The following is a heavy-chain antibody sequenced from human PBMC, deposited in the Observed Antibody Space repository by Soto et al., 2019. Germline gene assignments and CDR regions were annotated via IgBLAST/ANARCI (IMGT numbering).Heavy chain of an antibody. Sequence: EVQLLESGGGLVQPGGSLRLSCAASGFTFSSYAMSWVRQAPGKGLEWVSAISGSGGSTYYADSVKGRFTISRDNSKNTLYLLMNSLRAEYTAVYYCAKLEADIVVVPAAIGYWGQGTLVTFSS. CDR2: ISGSGGST. D-gene: IGHD2-2*01. J-gene: IGHJ4*02. CDR3: AKLEADIVVVPAAIGY. V-gene: IGHV3-23*01. CDR1: GFTFSSYA.